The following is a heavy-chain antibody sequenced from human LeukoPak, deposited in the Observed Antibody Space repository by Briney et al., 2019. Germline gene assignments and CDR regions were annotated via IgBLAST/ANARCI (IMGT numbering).Heavy chain of an antibody. D-gene: IGHD5-24*01. J-gene: IGHJ4*02. CDR2: ISGNGGTT. V-gene: IGHV3-23*01. CDR3: PNVVARLQLNLG. Sequence: GGSLRLSCAASGFTFSNYGMNWVRQAPGKGLEWVSAISGNGGTTYYADSVKGRFTISRDNARNTVYLQMNSLRAEDTAVYYLPNVVARLQLNLGRGQGTLVTVSS. CDR1: GFTFSNYG.